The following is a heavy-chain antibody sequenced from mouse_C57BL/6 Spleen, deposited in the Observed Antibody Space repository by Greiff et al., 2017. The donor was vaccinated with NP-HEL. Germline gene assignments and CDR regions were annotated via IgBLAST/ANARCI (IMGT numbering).Heavy chain of an antibody. CDR1: GYTFTSYW. V-gene: IGHV1-55*01. J-gene: IGHJ3*01. CDR3: ARGHYGSSYWFAY. D-gene: IGHD1-1*01. Sequence: QVQLKQPGAELVKPGASVKMSCKASGYTFTSYWITWVKQRPGQGLEWIGDIYPGSGSTNYNEKFKSKATLTVDTSSSTAYMQLSSLTSEDSAVYYCARGHYGSSYWFAYWGQGTLVTVSA. CDR2: IYPGSGST.